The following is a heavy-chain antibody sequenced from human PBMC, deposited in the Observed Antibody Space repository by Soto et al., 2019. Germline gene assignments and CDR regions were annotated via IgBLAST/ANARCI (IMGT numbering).Heavy chain of an antibody. Sequence: SESLSLTCTVSGCSISSGGYYWSWIRQHPGKGLEWIGYIYYSGSTYYNPSLKSRVTISVDTSKNQFALKLSSVTAADTAVYYCVRDVVVAATLSSWFVPWGKGALVTDYS. CDR2: IYYSGST. J-gene: IGHJ5*02. V-gene: IGHV4-31*03. CDR3: VRDVVVAATLSSWFVP. CDR1: GCSISSGGYY. D-gene: IGHD2-15*01.